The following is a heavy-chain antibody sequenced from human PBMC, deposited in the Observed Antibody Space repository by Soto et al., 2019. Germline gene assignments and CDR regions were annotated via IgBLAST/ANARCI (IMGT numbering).Heavy chain of an antibody. J-gene: IGHJ4*02. Sequence: RLSCAASGFTFENYGMHWVRQAPGKGLEWLSYISLSSGTIYYADSVRGRFTISRDNAQNTLYLQMNSLRDEDTAVYYCARFSISWFHFGYRGEGHLVP. CDR1: GFTFENYG. D-gene: IGHD6-13*01. CDR3: ARFSISWFHFGY. CDR2: ISLSSGTI. V-gene: IGHV3-48*02.